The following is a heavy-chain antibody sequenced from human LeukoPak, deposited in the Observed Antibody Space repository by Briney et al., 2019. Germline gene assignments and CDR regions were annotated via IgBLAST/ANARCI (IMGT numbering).Heavy chain of an antibody. CDR3: ARALDSSGWGYYYYYYMDV. D-gene: IGHD6-19*01. Sequence: SETLSLTCTVSGGSISSSSYYWGWIRQPPGKGLEWIGYIYYSGSTNYNPSLKSRVTISVDTSKNQSSLKLSSVTAADTAVYYCARALDSSGWGYYYYYYMDVWGKGTTVTVSS. CDR1: GGSISSSSYY. CDR2: IYYSGST. V-gene: IGHV4-61*05. J-gene: IGHJ6*03.